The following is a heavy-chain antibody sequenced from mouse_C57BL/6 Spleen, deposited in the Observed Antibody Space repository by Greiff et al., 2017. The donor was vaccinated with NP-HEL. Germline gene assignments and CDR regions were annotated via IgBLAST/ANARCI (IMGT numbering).Heavy chain of an antibody. V-gene: IGHV14-2*01. D-gene: IGHD2-2*01. CDR2: IDPEDGET. J-gene: IGHJ2*01. CDR1: GFNIKDYY. Sequence: VQLKESGAELVKPGASVKLSCTASGFNIKDYYMHWVKQRTEQGLEWIGRIDPEDGETKYAPKFQGKATITADTSSNTAYLQLSSLTSEDTAVYYCASRIYYGYDEGGFDYWGQGTTLTVSS. CDR3: ASRIYYGYDEGGFDY.